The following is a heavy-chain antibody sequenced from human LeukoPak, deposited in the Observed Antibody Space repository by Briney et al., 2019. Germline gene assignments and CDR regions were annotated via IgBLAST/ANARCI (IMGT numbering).Heavy chain of an antibody. Sequence: ASVKASCKASGYTFTSYYLHWVRQAPGQGLEWMGIINPSGGSPSYAQKFQGRVTRPRDPSTSTVYMELRSLRSADTALYYCAREFVGGRSGELGYWGQGTLVTVSS. J-gene: IGHJ4*02. CDR2: INPSGGSP. D-gene: IGHD3-10*01. CDR1: GYTFTSYY. V-gene: IGHV1-46*01. CDR3: AREFVGGRSGELGY.